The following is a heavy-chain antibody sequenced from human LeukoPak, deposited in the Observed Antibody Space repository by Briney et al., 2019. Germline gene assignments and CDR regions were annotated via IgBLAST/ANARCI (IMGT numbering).Heavy chain of an antibody. CDR1: GYRFTTYW. J-gene: IGHJ4*02. V-gene: IGHV5-51*01. CDR2: IYPGDSDT. Sequence: GESLKISCQASGYRFTTYWIGWVRQMPGKGLEWMGIIYPGDSDTRYSPSFHGQVTISADKSISTAYLQWSRLKAPDTAMYYCARGGIPASGAGGADFDYWGQGTLVTVSS. CDR3: ARGGIPASGAGGADFDY. D-gene: IGHD6-13*01.